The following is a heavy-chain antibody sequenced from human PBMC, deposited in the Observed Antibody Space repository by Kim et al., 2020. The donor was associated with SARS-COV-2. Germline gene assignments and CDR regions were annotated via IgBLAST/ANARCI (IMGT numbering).Heavy chain of an antibody. CDR2: ISYDGSNK. CDR3: ARGGRYCTNGVCYPFDY. J-gene: IGHJ4*02. Sequence: GGSLRLSCAASGFTLSSYAMHWVRQAPGKGLEWVAVISYDGSNKYYADSVKGRFTISRDNSKNTLYLQMNSLRAEDTAVYYCARGGRYCTNGVCYPFDYWGQGTLVTVSS. V-gene: IGHV3-30-3*01. CDR1: GFTLSSYA. D-gene: IGHD2-8*01.